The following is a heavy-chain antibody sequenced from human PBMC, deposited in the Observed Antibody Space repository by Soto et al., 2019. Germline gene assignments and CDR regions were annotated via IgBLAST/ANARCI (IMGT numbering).Heavy chain of an antibody. CDR3: ARLRYFDWLDNGMDV. V-gene: IGHV3-30-3*01. CDR1: GFTFSSYA. CDR2: ISYDGSNK. Sequence: PGGSLRLSCAASGFTFSSYAMHWVRQAPGKGLEWVAVISYDGSNKYYADSVKGRFTISRDNSKNSLYLQMNSLRAEDTAVYYCARLRYFDWLDNGMDVWGQGTTVTVSS. D-gene: IGHD3-9*01. J-gene: IGHJ6*02.